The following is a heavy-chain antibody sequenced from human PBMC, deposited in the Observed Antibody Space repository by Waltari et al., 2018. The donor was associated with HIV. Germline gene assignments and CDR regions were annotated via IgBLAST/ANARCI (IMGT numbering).Heavy chain of an antibody. Sequence: QVQLVQSGAEVKKPGSSVKVSCKASGGSFSRSGISWVRQAPGQGLEWMGGVIPVFGTPNYAQKFQGRVTITADESRSTVYMELSSLRSEDTAVYYCARDNGSGYAEMFDPWGQGTLVTVS. CDR2: VIPVFGTP. V-gene: IGHV1-69*01. CDR3: ARDNGSGYAEMFDP. J-gene: IGHJ5*02. D-gene: IGHD3-10*01. CDR1: GGSFSRSG.